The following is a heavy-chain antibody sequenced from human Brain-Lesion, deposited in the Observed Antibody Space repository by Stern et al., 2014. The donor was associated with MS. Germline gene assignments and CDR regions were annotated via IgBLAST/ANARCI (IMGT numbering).Heavy chain of an antibody. CDR2: IKQDGSEK. V-gene: IGHV3-7*01. CDR1: GLTLSSYW. J-gene: IGHJ4*02. Sequence: EVKLVQSGGGLVQPGGSLRLSCAASGLTLSSYWMSWVRQAPGKGLEWVANIKQDGSEKYYVDSVKGRFTISRDNAKNSLFLQMNSLRAEDTAVYYCAADTRAMTVFYWGQGTLVTVSS. CDR3: AADTRAMTVFY. D-gene: IGHD2-21*02.